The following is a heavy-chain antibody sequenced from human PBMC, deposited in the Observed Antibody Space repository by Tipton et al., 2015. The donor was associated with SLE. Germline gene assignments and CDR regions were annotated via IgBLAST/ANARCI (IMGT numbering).Heavy chain of an antibody. J-gene: IGHJ4*02. Sequence: TLSLTCTVSGGSISSSSYYWGWIRQPPGKGLEWIGSIYYGGSTYYNPSLKSRVTISVDTSKNQFSLKLSSVTAADTAVYYCARRGYSGYFDYWGQGTLVTVSS. CDR3: ARRGYSGYFDY. V-gene: IGHV4-39*07. CDR1: GGSISSSSYY. CDR2: IYYGGST. D-gene: IGHD5-12*01.